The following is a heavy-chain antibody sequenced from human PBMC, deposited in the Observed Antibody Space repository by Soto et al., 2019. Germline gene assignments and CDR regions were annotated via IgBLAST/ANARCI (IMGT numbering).Heavy chain of an antibody. J-gene: IGHJ2*01. D-gene: IGHD2-15*01. Sequence: EEQLLESGGGLIQPGGSLRLACAASGFTFSSYAMTWVRQSPGKGLEWVSSISFSDGGTYYADSVKGRLTISRDNSKNTLFLQLNSLSVADTAVYYCVKDDRILCRRHFDLWGRGTLVTVSS. CDR3: VKDDRILCRRHFDL. V-gene: IGHV3-23*01. CDR1: GFTFSSYA. CDR2: ISFSDGGT.